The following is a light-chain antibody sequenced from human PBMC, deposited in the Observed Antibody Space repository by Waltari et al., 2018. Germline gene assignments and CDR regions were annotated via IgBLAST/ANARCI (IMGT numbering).Light chain of an antibody. CDR3: QRYDNLPIFA. CDR1: QDISNY. CDR2: YVS. V-gene: IGKV1-33*01. J-gene: IGKJ3*01. Sequence: DIQMTQSPSSLSASVGDRVTITCQASQDISNYLNWYQQKLGKSPALLIYYVSNLETGVPSRFSVSRSGTHFTLTISSLQPEDVATYYCQRYDNLPIFAFGPGTK.